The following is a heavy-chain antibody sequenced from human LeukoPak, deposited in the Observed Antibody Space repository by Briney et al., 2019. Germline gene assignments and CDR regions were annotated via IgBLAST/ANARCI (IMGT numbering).Heavy chain of an antibody. V-gene: IGHV1-46*01. CDR2: INPSGGST. Sequence: ASVKVSCKASGYTFTNYYMHWVRQAPGQGHEWMGIINPSGGSTSYAQKFQGRVTMTSDTSTSTVYMELSSLRSEDTAVYYCARDSNHFWSGFPYYYYGMDVWGQGTTVTVSS. CDR1: GYTFTNYY. J-gene: IGHJ6*02. CDR3: ARDSNHFWSGFPYYYYGMDV. D-gene: IGHD3-3*02.